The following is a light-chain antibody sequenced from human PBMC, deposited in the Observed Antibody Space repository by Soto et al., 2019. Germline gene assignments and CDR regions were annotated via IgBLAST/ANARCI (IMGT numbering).Light chain of an antibody. V-gene: IGLV2-23*02. Sequence: QSALTQPASVSGSPGQSITISCTGTSSDVGSYNLVSWYQLHPGKAPKLMIYEVTQRPSGISNRFSGSKAGNTASLTISGRQAEDEADDYCCSEAGSSTVVFGGGTKLTVL. CDR1: SSDVGSYNL. J-gene: IGLJ2*01. CDR2: EVT. CDR3: CSEAGSSTVV.